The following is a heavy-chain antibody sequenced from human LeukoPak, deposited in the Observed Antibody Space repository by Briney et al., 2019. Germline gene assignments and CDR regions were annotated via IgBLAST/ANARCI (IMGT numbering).Heavy chain of an antibody. CDR2: INHSGST. CDR1: EFTFSSYR. V-gene: IGHV4-34*01. Sequence: SGGSLRLSCVASEFTFSSYRMSWVRQPPGKGLEWIGEINHSGSTNYNPSLKSRVTISVDTSKNQFSLKLSSVTAADTAVYYCARAIPYYFDYWGQGTLVTVSS. J-gene: IGHJ4*02. CDR3: ARAIPYYFDY.